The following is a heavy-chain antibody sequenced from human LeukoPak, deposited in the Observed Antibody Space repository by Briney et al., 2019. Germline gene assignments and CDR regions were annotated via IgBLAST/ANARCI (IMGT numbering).Heavy chain of an antibody. CDR1: GFTVSSNY. Sequence: PGGSLRLSCAASGFTVSSNYMSWVRQAPGKGLEWVSVIYSGGSTYYADSVKGRFTISRDNPKNTLYLQMNSLRAEDTAVYYCARPWAVYYYGMDVWGQGTTVTVSS. V-gene: IGHV3-53*01. D-gene: IGHD6-19*01. J-gene: IGHJ6*02. CDR3: ARPWAVYYYGMDV. CDR2: IYSGGST.